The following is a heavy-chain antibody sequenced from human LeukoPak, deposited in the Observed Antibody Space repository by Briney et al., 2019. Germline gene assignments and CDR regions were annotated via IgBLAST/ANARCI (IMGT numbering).Heavy chain of an antibody. Sequence: GASVKVSCKASGYTFTSYAMNWVRQAPGQGLEWMGWINTNTRNPTYAQDFTGRFVFSLDTSVSTAYLQISSLKAEDTAMYYCARFIVYDYVWGSYRYFDYWGQGTLVTVSS. CDR2: INTNTRNP. CDR3: ARFIVYDYVWGSYRYFDY. CDR1: GYTFTSYA. J-gene: IGHJ4*02. D-gene: IGHD3-16*02. V-gene: IGHV7-4-1*02.